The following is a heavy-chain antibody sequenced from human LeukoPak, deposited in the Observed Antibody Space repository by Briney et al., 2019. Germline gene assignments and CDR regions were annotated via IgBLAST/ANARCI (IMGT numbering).Heavy chain of an antibody. CDR3: ARVDYYGSGSQDY. CDR2: INAGNGNT. D-gene: IGHD3-10*01. CDR1: GYTFTSYD. Sequence: ASVKVSCKASGYTFTSYDINWVRQATGQGLEWMGWINAGNGNTKYSQKFQGRVTITRDTSASTAYMELSSLRSEDTAVYYCARVDYYGSGSQDYWGQGTLVTVSS. J-gene: IGHJ4*02. V-gene: IGHV1-3*01.